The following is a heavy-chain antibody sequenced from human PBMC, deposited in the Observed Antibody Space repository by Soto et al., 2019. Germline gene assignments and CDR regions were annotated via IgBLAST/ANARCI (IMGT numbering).Heavy chain of an antibody. CDR2: ISAYNGNT. V-gene: IGHV1-18*01. J-gene: IGHJ5*02. CDR3: ARDAFPIVVVAATTFDP. Sequence: QVQLVQSGAEVKKPGASVKVSCKASGYTFTSYGISWVRQAPGQGLEWMGWISAYNGNTNYAQKLQGRVTMTTDTSTSNAYMELRSLRSDDTAVYYCARDAFPIVVVAATTFDPWGQGTLVTVSS. D-gene: IGHD2-15*01. CDR1: GYTFTSYG.